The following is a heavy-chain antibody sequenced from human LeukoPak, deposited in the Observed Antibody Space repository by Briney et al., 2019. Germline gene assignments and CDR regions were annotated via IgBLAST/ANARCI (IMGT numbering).Heavy chain of an antibody. CDR1: GFTFSSYW. CDR3: ARAGIFGVVIARNWFDP. CDR2: IKQDGSEK. Sequence: GGSLRLSCAASGFTFSSYWMSWVRQAPGKGLEWVANIKQDGSEKYYVDSVKGRFTISRDNAKNSLYLQMNSLRAEDTAVYYCARAGIFGVVIARNWFDPWGQGTLVTVSS. V-gene: IGHV3-7*01. J-gene: IGHJ5*02. D-gene: IGHD3-3*01.